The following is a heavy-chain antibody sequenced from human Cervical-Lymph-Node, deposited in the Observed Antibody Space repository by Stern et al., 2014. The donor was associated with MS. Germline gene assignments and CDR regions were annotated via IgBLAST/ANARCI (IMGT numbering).Heavy chain of an antibody. D-gene: IGHD3-10*01. J-gene: IGHJ6*02. CDR2: VRPYNGNS. V-gene: IGHV1-18*04. Sequence: VQLVESGAEVKKPGASVKVSCTASGYTFTKYGFSWGRQAPGQGLERVGRVRPYNGNSYYAQNPPGRVTMTTHTSTKTASMRRRSLRSDATGAYYCVRDGLIWFGGYYYGMDVWGQGTTVTVSS. CDR1: GYTFTKYG. CDR3: VRDGLIWFGGYYYGMDV.